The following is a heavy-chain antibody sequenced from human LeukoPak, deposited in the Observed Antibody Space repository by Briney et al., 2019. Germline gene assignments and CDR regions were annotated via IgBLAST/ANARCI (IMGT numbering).Heavy chain of an antibody. Sequence: GGSLRLSCAASGFTFDDYAMHWGRQAPGKGLEWVSGISWNRGSIDYADSVKGRFTISTDNAKNSLYLQMNSLRAEDTALYYCAKDGDGDYENYYFDYWGQGTLVTVSS. CDR1: GFTFDDYA. CDR3: AKDGDGDYENYYFDY. CDR2: ISWNRGSI. V-gene: IGHV3-9*01. J-gene: IGHJ4*02. D-gene: IGHD4-17*01.